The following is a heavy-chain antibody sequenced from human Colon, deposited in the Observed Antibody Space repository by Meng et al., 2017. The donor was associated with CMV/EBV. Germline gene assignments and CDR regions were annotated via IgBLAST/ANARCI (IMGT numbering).Heavy chain of an antibody. CDR2: IRYDGTKA. CDR1: GFTFNTLG. V-gene: IGHV3-30*02. D-gene: IGHD3-16*01. CDR3: AKEFVLGTHLDH. Sequence: GESLKISCSASGFTFNTLGMHWVRQAPGKGLEWVAFIRYDGTKADYADSVTGRFTISRDNAKSSLHLQMTSLRPEDTAVYYCAKEFVLGTHLDHWGQGTLVTVSS. J-gene: IGHJ4*02.